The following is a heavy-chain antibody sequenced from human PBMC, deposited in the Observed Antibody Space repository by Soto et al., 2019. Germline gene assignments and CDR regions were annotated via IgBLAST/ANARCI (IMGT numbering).Heavy chain of an antibody. J-gene: IGHJ1*01. CDR3: ARDEAYCSGGSCYSGYFQH. D-gene: IGHD2-15*01. CDR1: GDSVSSNSAA. V-gene: IGHV6-1*01. Sequence: SQTLSLTCVISGDSVSSNSAAWNWIRQSPSRGLEWLGRTYYRSKWYNDYAVSVKSRITINPDTSKNQFSLQLNSVTPEDTAAYYCARDEAYCSGGSCYSGYFQHWGQGTLVTVSS. CDR2: TYYRSKWYN.